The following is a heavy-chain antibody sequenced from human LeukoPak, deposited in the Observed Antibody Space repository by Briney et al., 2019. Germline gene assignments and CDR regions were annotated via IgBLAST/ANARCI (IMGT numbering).Heavy chain of an antibody. V-gene: IGHV1-8*03. CDR3: ARGSSGSFSFIDY. CDR1: GYTFTNYD. CDR2: MNPNSGNT. D-gene: IGHD1-26*01. Sequence: ASVKVSCKTSGYTFTNYDINWVRQATGQGLEWLGWMNPNSGNTGYAQKFQGRVTITRDTSISTAYMELSSLRSEDTAVYYCARGSSGSFSFIDYWGQGTLVTVSS. J-gene: IGHJ4*02.